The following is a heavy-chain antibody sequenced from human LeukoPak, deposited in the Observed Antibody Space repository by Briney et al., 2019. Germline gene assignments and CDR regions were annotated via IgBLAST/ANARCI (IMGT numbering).Heavy chain of an antibody. Sequence: GGSLRLSCAASGFTFSSYAMSWVRQAPGKGLEWVSAISGSCGSTYYADSVKGRFTISRDNSKNTLYLQMNSLRAEDTAVYYCATSDSSGWFPDYWGQGTLVTVSS. CDR1: GFTFSSYA. CDR2: ISGSCGST. D-gene: IGHD6-19*01. CDR3: ATSDSSGWFPDY. V-gene: IGHV3-23*01. J-gene: IGHJ4*02.